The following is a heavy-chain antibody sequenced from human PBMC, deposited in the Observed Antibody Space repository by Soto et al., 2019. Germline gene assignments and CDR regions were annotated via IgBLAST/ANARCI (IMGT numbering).Heavy chain of an antibody. CDR1: GFTFGDYA. CDR2: IRSKAYGGTT. J-gene: IGHJ3*02. D-gene: IGHD3-9*01. V-gene: IGHV3-49*03. CDR3: TRDYYDILTDPGAFDI. Sequence: GGSLRLSCTASGFTFGDYAMSWFRQAPGKGLEWVGFIRSKAYGGTTEYAASVKGRFTISRDDSKSIAYLQMNSLKTEDTAVYYCTRDYYDILTDPGAFDIWGQGTMVTV.